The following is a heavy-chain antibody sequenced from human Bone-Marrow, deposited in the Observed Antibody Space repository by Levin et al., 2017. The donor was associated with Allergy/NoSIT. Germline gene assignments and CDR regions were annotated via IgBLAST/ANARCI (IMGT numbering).Heavy chain of an antibody. Sequence: GASVKVSCKGSGYKFTNYWISWVRQMPGKGLEWMGRIDPDDSYTNYSPSFEGHVTMSADKSINTVYLEWSSLKASDSAMYFCARKMPGKVIVAGPDGETHYYYGMDVWGQGTTVTVSS. CDR3: ARKMPGKVIVAGPDGETHYYYGMDV. V-gene: IGHV5-10-1*01. CDR1: GYKFTNYW. J-gene: IGHJ6*02. CDR2: IDPDDSYT. D-gene: IGHD3-16*02.